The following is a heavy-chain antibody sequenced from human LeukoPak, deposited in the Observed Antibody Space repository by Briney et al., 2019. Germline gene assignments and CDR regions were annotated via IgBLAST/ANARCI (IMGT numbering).Heavy chain of an antibody. CDR3: ARSVAATPCNWFDP. J-gene: IGHJ5*02. CDR1: GYTLTGYY. V-gene: IGHV1-2*02. Sequence: ASVKVSCKASGYTLTGYYMHWVRQAPGQGLEWMGWINPNSGDTNYAQKFQGRVTMTRDTSISTAYMELSRLTSEDTTVYYCARSVAATPCNWFDPWGQGTLVTVSS. D-gene: IGHD2-15*01. CDR2: INPNSGDT.